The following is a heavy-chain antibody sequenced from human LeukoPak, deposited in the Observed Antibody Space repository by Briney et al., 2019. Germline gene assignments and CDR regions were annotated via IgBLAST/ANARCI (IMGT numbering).Heavy chain of an antibody. J-gene: IGHJ6*02. CDR2: NWYDGNKE. CDR3: ARGGGLDV. Sequence: GGSLRLSCAVSGFSVNGYGVHWVRQAPGKGLEWVAVNWYDGNKEYYADSVKGRFTSSRDNAKNSLYLQMSNLRAEDTAVYFCARGGGLDVWGQGATVTVSS. CDR1: GFSVNGYG. D-gene: IGHD3-16*01. V-gene: IGHV3-33*08.